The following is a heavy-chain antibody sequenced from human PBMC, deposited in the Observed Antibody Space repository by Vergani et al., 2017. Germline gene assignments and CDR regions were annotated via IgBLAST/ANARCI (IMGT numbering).Heavy chain of an antibody. Sequence: EVQLMESGGGWAQPGGSLRLSCAASGFTFSSYSMNWVRQAPGKGLEWVSYISSSSSTIYYADSVKGRFTISRDNAKNSLYLQMNSLRAEDTAVYYCVRDVRVSRTWGQGTLVAVSS. J-gene: IGHJ3*01. CDR3: VRDVRVSRT. V-gene: IGHV3-48*01. CDR2: ISSSSSTI. CDR1: GFTFSSYS.